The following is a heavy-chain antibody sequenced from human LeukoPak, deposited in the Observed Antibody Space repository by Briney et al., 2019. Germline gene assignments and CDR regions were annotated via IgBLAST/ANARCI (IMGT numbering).Heavy chain of an antibody. J-gene: IGHJ4*02. Sequence: ASVKVSCKASVYTFTGYYMHWVRQAPGQGLEWMGWSNPNSGGTNYAQKFQGRVTMTRDTSISTAYMELSRLRSDDTAVYYCASQPYYYGSGSNFDYWGQGTLVTVSS. CDR2: SNPNSGGT. V-gene: IGHV1-2*02. CDR3: ASQPYYYGSGSNFDY. D-gene: IGHD3-10*01. CDR1: VYTFTGYY.